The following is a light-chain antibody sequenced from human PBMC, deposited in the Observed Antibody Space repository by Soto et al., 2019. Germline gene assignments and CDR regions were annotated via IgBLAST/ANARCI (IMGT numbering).Light chain of an antibody. Sequence: QSALTQPPSASGSPGQTVTISCTGTSSDVGGCKFVSWYQQYPGKAPKLIIYEVSTRPSGVPDRFSGFKSGNTASLTVSGLQAEDEADYYCSSCAGSNNPYVFGTGTKVTVL. CDR3: SSCAGSNNPYV. CDR1: SSDVGGCKF. CDR2: EVS. V-gene: IGLV2-8*01. J-gene: IGLJ1*01.